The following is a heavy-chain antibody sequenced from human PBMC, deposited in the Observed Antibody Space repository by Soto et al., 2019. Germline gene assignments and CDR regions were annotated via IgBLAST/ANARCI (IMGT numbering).Heavy chain of an antibody. CDR1: GFTFSSYA. CDR3: AKVDYGVYYCDS. J-gene: IGHJ4*02. D-gene: IGHD4-17*01. CDR2: ISGSGGST. Sequence: EVQLLESGGGLVQPGVSLRLSCAASGFTFSSYAMTWVRQAPGTGLEWVSAISGSGGSTYYADSVKGRFTISRDNSKNTVYLQMNSLSAEDTAVYYCAKVDYGVYYCDSWGPGTLVTVSS. V-gene: IGHV3-23*01.